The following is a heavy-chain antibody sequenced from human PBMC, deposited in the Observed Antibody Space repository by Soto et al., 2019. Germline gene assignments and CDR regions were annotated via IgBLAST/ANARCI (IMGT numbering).Heavy chain of an antibody. D-gene: IGHD1-26*01. J-gene: IGHJ6*02. CDR3: AKSLGAEGYFLGYYGMDV. Sequence: ASVKVSCKVSGYTLTELSMHWVRQAPGKGLEWMGGFDPEDGETIYAQKFQGRVTMTEDASTDTAYMELSSLRSEDTAVYYCAKSLGAEGYFLGYYGMDVWGQGTTVTVSS. V-gene: IGHV1-24*01. CDR2: FDPEDGET. CDR1: GYTLTELS.